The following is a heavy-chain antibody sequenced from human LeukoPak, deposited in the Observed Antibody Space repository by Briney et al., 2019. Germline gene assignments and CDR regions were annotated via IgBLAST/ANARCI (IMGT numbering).Heavy chain of an antibody. J-gene: IGHJ3*02. CDR3: ARGHDFSGSYYGDAFDI. V-gene: IGHV4-4*07. CDR1: GGSISSYY. CDR2: IYTSGST. Sequence: SETLSLTCTVSGGSISSYYWSWIRQPAGKGLEWIGRIYTSGSTNYNPSLKSRVTMSVDTSKNQFSLKLSSVTAADTAVYYCARGHDFSGSYYGDAFDIWGQGTMVTVSS. D-gene: IGHD1-26*01.